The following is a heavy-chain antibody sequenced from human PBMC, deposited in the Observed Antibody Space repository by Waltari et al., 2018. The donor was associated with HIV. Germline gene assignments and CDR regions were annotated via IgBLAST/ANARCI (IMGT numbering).Heavy chain of an antibody. Sequence: QLQLQESGPGLVKPSETLSLTCTVSGGSISSSSYYWGWIRQPPGKGLEWIGSIYYSGSTYYNPSLKSRVTISVDTSKNQFSLKLSSVTAADTAVYYCVIRCSGGSCYSRFDYWGQGTLVTVSS. CDR2: IYYSGST. V-gene: IGHV4-39*01. CDR1: GGSISSSSYY. D-gene: IGHD2-15*01. J-gene: IGHJ4*02. CDR3: VIRCSGGSCYSRFDY.